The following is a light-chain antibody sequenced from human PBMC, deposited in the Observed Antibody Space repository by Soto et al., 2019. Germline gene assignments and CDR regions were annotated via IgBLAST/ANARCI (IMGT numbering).Light chain of an antibody. V-gene: IGKV1-5*01. J-gene: IGKJ1*01. Sequence: DIQMTQSPYTLSASVGDRVTITCRASQSVSSWLAWYQQKPGKAPKLLIYDASNLESGVPSRFSGSGSGTEFTLSISSLQPDDFATYYCQQYNKYSWTFGQGTKVEVK. CDR2: DAS. CDR1: QSVSSW. CDR3: QQYNKYSWT.